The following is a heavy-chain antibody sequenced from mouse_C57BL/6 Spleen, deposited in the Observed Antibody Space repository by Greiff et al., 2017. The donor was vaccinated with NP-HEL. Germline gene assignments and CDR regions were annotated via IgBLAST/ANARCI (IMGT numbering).Heavy chain of an antibody. Sequence: EVKLVESGGGLVQPGGSLKLSCAASGFTFSDYYMYWVRQTPEKRLEWVAYISNGGGSTYYPDTVKGRFTISRDNAKNTLYLQMSRLKSEDTAMYYCARYPIYDGSHWYFDVWGTGTTVTVSS. CDR2: ISNGGGST. CDR1: GFTFSDYY. J-gene: IGHJ1*03. CDR3: ARYPIYDGSHWYFDV. V-gene: IGHV5-12*01. D-gene: IGHD2-3*01.